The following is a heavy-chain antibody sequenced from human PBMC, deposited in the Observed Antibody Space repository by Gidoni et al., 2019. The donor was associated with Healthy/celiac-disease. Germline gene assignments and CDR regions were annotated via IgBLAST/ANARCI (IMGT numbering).Heavy chain of an antibody. CDR2: IWYDGSNK. CDR3: ARGPYSSGWGWNGMDV. J-gene: IGHJ6*02. CDR1: GFPFISYG. Sequence: QVQLVASGGGVVQPGRSLRLSCAASGFPFISYGMHWVRQAPGKGLGWVGVIWYDGSNKYYADSVKGRFTISRDNSKNTLYLQMNSLRAEDTAVYYCARGPYSSGWGWNGMDVWGQGTTVTVSS. V-gene: IGHV3-33*01. D-gene: IGHD6-19*01.